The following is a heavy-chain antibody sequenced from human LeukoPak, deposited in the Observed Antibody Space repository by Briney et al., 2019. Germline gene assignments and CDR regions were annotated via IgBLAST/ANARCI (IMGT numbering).Heavy chain of an antibody. Sequence: SETLSLTCTVSGGSISSYYWSWIRQPPGKGLEWIGYIYYSGSTNYNPSLKSRVTISVDTSKNQFSLKLSSVTAADTAVYYCARWGAYSSSSGYYFDYWGQGTLVTVSS. J-gene: IGHJ4*02. CDR3: ARWGAYSSSSGYYFDY. D-gene: IGHD6-6*01. CDR2: IYYSGST. CDR1: GGSISSYY. V-gene: IGHV4-59*08.